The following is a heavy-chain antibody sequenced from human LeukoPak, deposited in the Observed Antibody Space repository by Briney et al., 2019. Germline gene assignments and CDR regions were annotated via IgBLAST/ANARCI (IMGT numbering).Heavy chain of an antibody. D-gene: IGHD3/OR15-3a*01. V-gene: IGHV4-39*01. CDR2: IYYSGNT. Sequence: SETLSLTCTVSGASISSSNSYWGWIRQPPGRGLEWIGSIYYSGNTYYNASLKSQVSISIDTSKNQFSLKLTSVTAADTAVYYCARQTGSGLFILPGGQGTLVTVSS. CDR1: GASISSSNSY. J-gene: IGHJ4*02. CDR3: ARQTGSGLFILP.